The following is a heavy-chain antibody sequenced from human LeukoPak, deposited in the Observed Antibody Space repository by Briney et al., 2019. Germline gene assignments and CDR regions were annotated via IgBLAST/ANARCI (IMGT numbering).Heavy chain of an antibody. CDR1: GGTFSSYA. Sequence: SVKVSCKASGGTFSSYAISWVRQAPGQGLEWMGGIIPFFGTANYAQKLQGRVTITTDESTSTAYMEVSSLRSEDTAVYYCARVGGKGRAFDIWGQGTMVTVSS. CDR2: IIPFFGTA. CDR3: ARVGGKGRAFDI. J-gene: IGHJ3*02. V-gene: IGHV1-69*05.